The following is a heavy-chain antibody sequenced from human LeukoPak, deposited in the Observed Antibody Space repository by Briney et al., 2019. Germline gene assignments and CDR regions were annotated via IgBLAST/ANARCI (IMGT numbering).Heavy chain of an antibody. CDR2: MNPNSGNT. D-gene: IGHD6-6*01. J-gene: IGHJ5*02. CDR1: GYTFTSYD. Sequence: ASVKVSCKASGYTFTSYDINWVRQATGQGLEWRGWMNPNSGNTGYAQKFQGRVTMTRNTSISTAYMELSSLRSEDTAVYYCARGPAHSSSSGWFDPWGQGTLVTVSS. V-gene: IGHV1-8*01. CDR3: ARGPAHSSSSGWFDP.